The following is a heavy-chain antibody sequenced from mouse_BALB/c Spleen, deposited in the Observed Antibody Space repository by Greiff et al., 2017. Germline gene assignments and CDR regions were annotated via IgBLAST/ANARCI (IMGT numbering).Heavy chain of an antibody. V-gene: IGHV5-6-5*01. Sequence: EVMLVESGGGLVKPGGSLKLSCAASGFTFSSYAMSWVRQTPEKRLEWVASISSGGSTYYPDSVKGRFTISRDNAKNTLYLQMSSLKSEDTAMYYCTRDREGYFDYWGQGTTLTVSS. CDR1: GFTFSSYA. J-gene: IGHJ2*01. CDR2: ISSGGST. CDR3: TRDREGYFDY.